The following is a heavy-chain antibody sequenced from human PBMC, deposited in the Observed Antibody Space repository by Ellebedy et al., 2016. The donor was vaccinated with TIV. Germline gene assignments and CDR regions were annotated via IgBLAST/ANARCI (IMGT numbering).Heavy chain of an antibody. V-gene: IGHV4-59*01. Sequence: SETLSLTCTVSGGSIGTFYWNWIRQPPGKGLEWIGYVYYTGTTNYNPSLRSRVTISVDTSKNQFSLNLNSVTAADTAVYFCARADWTYDILTGYSPNRFDYWGQGTLVSVSS. CDR2: VYYTGTT. D-gene: IGHD3-9*01. J-gene: IGHJ4*02. CDR1: GGSIGTFY. CDR3: ARADWTYDILTGYSPNRFDY.